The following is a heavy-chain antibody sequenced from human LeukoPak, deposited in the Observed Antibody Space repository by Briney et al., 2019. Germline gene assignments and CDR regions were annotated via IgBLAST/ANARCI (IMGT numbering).Heavy chain of an antibody. J-gene: IGHJ4*02. CDR2: TSYGGRT. D-gene: IGHD1-26*01. CDR1: GGSIRSSSYY. Sequence: SETLSLTCTVSGGSIRSSSYYLAWVRQPPGKGLEWIGSTSYGGRTYYNPSLKSRVTISVDTSKNQFSLRLSSVTAEDTAVYFCAREARGTYTIDYWGQGTLVTVSS. CDR3: AREARGTYTIDY. V-gene: IGHV4-39*01.